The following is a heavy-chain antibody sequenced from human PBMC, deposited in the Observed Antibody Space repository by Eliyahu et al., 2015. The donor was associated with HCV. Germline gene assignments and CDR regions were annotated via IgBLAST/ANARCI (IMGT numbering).Heavy chain of an antibody. V-gene: IGHV3-33*01. Sequence: QVQLVESGGGVVPAWXVPETLLCSVWIHLQXMGMPWGPPDPSKGVEWVAVIWYDGSNKYYADXVKGRFTISRDNSKNTLYLQMNSLRAEDTAVYYCAREGRIVGATDAFDIWGQGTMVTVSS. CDR2: IWYDGSNK. CDR1: IHLQXMG. J-gene: IGHJ3*02. D-gene: IGHD1-26*01. CDR3: AREGRIVGATDAFDI.